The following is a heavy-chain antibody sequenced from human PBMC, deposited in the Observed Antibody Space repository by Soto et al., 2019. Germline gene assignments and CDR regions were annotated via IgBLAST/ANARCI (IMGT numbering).Heavy chain of an antibody. V-gene: IGHV4-39*01. Sequence: QLQLQESGPGLVKPSETLSLTCTVSGGSISINNYYWGWIRQPPGKGLEWIGNILYTGSTSYNPSLSSRVTMSVDTSTSQFSLKLPSVTAADTAIYYCARLPRYDFWTWGQGTLVTVSS. D-gene: IGHD3-3*01. CDR2: ILYTGST. CDR1: GGSISINNYY. CDR3: ARLPRYDFWT. J-gene: IGHJ1*01.